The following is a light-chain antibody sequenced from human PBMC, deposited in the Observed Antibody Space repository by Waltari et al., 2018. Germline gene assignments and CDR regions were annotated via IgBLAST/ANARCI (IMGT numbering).Light chain of an antibody. CDR2: EAS. Sequence: EIVMTQSPATLSVSPGETASPSCRASQNVNHNLAWYQQRLGQAPRLLIYEASTRATGVPARFSASGSGTEFTLTISSLQSEDFAVYYCEQYYNRPQTFGQGTRVEIK. J-gene: IGKJ1*01. V-gene: IGKV3-15*01. CDR3: EQYYNRPQT. CDR1: QNVNHN.